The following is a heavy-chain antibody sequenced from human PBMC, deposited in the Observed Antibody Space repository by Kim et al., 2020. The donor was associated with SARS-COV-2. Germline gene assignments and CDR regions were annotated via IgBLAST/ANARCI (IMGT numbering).Heavy chain of an antibody. CDR3: ARERYSSGWYSGLFGY. Sequence: ASVKVSCKASGYTFTSYAMHWVRQAPGQRLEWMGWINAGNGNTKYSQKFQGRVTITRDTSASTAYMELSSLRSEDTAVYYCARERYSSGWYSGLFGYWGQGTLVTVSS. CDR1: GYTFTSYA. J-gene: IGHJ4*02. V-gene: IGHV1-3*01. CDR2: INAGNGNT. D-gene: IGHD6-19*01.